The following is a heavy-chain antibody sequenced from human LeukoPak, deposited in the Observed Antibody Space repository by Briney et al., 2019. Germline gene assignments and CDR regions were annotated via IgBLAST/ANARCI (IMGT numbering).Heavy chain of an antibody. CDR2: TSYDGTKN. V-gene: IGHV3-30*03. J-gene: IGHJ4*02. Sequence: GGSLRLSCAASGFTFSSYDMHWVRQAPGKGLDWVAFTSYDGTKNYYADSVKGRFTISRDNSKNTLFLQMNSLRPEDTAVYYCARLGEDSYGYQTDFDYWGQGTLVTVSS. D-gene: IGHD5-18*01. CDR3: ARLGEDSYGYQTDFDY. CDR1: GFTFSSYD.